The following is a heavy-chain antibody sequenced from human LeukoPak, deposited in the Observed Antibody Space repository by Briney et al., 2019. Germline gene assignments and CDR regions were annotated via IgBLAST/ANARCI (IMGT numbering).Heavy chain of an antibody. CDR3: AKERALGELNDAFDI. V-gene: IGHV3-74*01. D-gene: IGHD3-10*01. Sequence: GGSLRLSCAASGFTFSTYWMHWVRQAPGKGLVWVSRINSDGSSTSYADSVKGRFTISRDNTKNSLYLQMNSLGAEDTALYYCAKERALGELNDAFDIWGQGTMVTVSS. CDR2: INSDGSST. J-gene: IGHJ3*02. CDR1: GFTFSTYW.